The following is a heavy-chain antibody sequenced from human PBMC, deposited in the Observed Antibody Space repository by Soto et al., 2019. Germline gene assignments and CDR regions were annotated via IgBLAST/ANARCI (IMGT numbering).Heavy chain of an antibody. CDR1: GFTFSDYY. V-gene: IGHV3-11*04. J-gene: IGHJ3*02. CDR2: ISSSGSTI. Sequence: GGSLRLSCAASGFTFSDYYMSWIRQAPGKGLEWVSYISSSGSTIYYADSVKGRFTISRDNAKNSLYLQMNSLRAEDTAVYYCARDKFLRGYCSSTSCYGMGAFDIWGQGTMVTVSS. CDR3: ARDKFLRGYCSSTSCYGMGAFDI. D-gene: IGHD2-2*01.